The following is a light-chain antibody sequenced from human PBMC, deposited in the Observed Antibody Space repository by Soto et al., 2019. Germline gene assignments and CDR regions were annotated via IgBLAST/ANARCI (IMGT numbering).Light chain of an antibody. V-gene: IGKV1-5*03. CDR3: QQYNSYPWT. CDR2: RAS. J-gene: IGKJ1*01. CDR1: QSISSW. Sequence: DIQMTQSPSTLSASVGDRVTITCRASQSISSWLAWYQQKPGKAPKVLIYRASTLESGVPSRSSGSGSGTEFTLTISSLQPDDFATYCCQQYNSYPWTFGQGTKVDIK.